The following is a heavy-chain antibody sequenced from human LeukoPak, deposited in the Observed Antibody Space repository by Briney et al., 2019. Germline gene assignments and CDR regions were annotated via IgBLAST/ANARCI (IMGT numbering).Heavy chain of an antibody. V-gene: IGHV4-39*01. J-gene: IGHJ4*02. CDR1: GVSISSSNSY. CDR3: ARLSTAGYSSGWYPGY. Sequence: PSETLSLTCTVSGVSISSSNSYWGWIRQPPGKGLEWIVSIDYSGSTYYSPSLRSRVTISVDTSKNQFSLKLSSVTAADTAVYYCARLSTAGYSSGWYPGYWGQGTLVTGSS. CDR2: IDYSGST. D-gene: IGHD6-19*01.